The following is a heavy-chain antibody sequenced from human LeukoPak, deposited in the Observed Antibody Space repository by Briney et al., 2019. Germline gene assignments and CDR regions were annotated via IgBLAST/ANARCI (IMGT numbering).Heavy chain of an antibody. CDR2: INHRGGT. CDR1: GFTFSSYA. V-gene: IGHV4-34*01. J-gene: IGHJ3*02. CDR3: VRELAVARAAFDM. D-gene: IGHD6-19*01. Sequence: GSLRLSCAASGFTFSSYAMSWVRQAPGKGMEWIGEINHRGGTNYNPSLKSRVIMSVDTSKNQFSLKLSSVTAADTAVYYCVRELAVARAAFDMWGQGTMVTVSS.